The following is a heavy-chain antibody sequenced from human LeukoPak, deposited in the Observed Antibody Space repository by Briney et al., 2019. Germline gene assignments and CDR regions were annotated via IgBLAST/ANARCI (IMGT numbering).Heavy chain of an antibody. V-gene: IGHV4-4*02. Sequence: TSETLSLTCAVSSGSIFSSNWWSWVRQPPGKGLEWIGQIFHSGSTSYSPSLKSRVTISVDTSKNQFSLKLSSVTAADTAVYYCARVRAGTYYYYYMDVWGKGTTVTVSS. CDR2: IFHSGST. CDR1: SGSIFSSNW. J-gene: IGHJ6*03. CDR3: ARVRAGTYYYYYMDV. D-gene: IGHD6-19*01.